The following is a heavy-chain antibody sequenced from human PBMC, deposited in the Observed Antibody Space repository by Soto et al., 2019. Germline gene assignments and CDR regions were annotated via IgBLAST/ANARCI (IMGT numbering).Heavy chain of an antibody. D-gene: IGHD1-7*01. CDR3: ARDRWGGTTSDAFDI. Sequence: GASVKVSCKASGYTFTSYGISWVRQAPGQGLEWMGWISAYNGNTNYAQKLQGRVTMTTDTSTSTAYMELRSLRSDDTAVYYRARDRWGGTTSDAFDIWGQGTMVTVSS. CDR1: GYTFTSYG. J-gene: IGHJ3*02. V-gene: IGHV1-18*01. CDR2: ISAYNGNT.